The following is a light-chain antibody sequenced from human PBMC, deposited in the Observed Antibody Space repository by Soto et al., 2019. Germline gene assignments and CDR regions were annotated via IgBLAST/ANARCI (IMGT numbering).Light chain of an antibody. Sequence: QSALTQPPSASGSPGQSVTISCTGTSSDVGGYNYVSWYQQHPGKAPKFMIYEVSKRPSGVPDRFSGSKSGNTASQTVSGLQAEDEADYYCSSYAGSNFVVFGGGTKLTVL. CDR3: SSYAGSNFVV. CDR2: EVS. V-gene: IGLV2-8*01. CDR1: SSDVGGYNY. J-gene: IGLJ2*01.